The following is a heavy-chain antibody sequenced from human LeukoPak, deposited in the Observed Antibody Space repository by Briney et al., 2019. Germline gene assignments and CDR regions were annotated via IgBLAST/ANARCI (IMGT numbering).Heavy chain of an antibody. CDR2: ISSSSSSI. CDR1: GFTFSGYS. V-gene: IGHV3-48*02. J-gene: IGHJ4*02. D-gene: IGHD3-9*01. Sequence: GGSLRLSCAASGFTFSGYSMNWVRQALGKGLEWVSYISSSSSSIYYADSVKGRFTISRDNAKNSLYLQMNSLRDEDTGIYYCARRPVRLVSNTLDYWGQGTLVTVSS. CDR3: ARRPVRLVSNTLDY.